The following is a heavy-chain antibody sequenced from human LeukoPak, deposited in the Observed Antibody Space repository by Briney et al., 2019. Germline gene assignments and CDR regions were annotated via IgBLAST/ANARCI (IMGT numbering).Heavy chain of an antibody. J-gene: IGHJ5*02. Sequence: PVKVSCKASGGTFSSYAISWVRQAPGQGLEWMGGIIPIFGTANYAQKFQGRVTITADESTSTAYMELSSLRSEDTAVYYCARDRHGSGSYRDWFDPWGQGTLVTVSS. V-gene: IGHV1-69*01. D-gene: IGHD3-10*01. CDR2: IIPIFGTA. CDR1: GGTFSSYA. CDR3: ARDRHGSGSYRDWFDP.